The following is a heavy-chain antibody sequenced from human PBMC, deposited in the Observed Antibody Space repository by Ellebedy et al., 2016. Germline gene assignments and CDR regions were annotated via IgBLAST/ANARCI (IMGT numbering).Heavy chain of an antibody. CDR3: ARTYDSAPLDV. D-gene: IGHD3-9*01. J-gene: IGHJ6*02. CDR1: GFTFSSYA. Sequence: GGSLRLXCAASGFTFSSYAMHWVRQAPGKGLEWVAVISYDGSNKYYADSVKGRFTISRDNSKNTLYLQMNSLRAEDTAVYYCARTYDSAPLDVWGQGTTVTVSS. CDR2: ISYDGSNK. V-gene: IGHV3-30-3*01.